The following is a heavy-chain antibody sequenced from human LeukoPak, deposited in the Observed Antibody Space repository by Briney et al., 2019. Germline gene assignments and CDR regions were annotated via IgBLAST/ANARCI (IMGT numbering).Heavy chain of an antibody. D-gene: IGHD3-3*01. CDR2: IIPIFGTA. Sequence: ASVKVSCKASGGTFISYAISWVRQAPGQGLEWMGGIIPIFGTANYPQKFQGRVTITADESTSTAYMELSSLRSEDTAVYYCARGRYDFWSGYYTSEYFQHWGQGTLVTVSS. V-gene: IGHV1-69*13. J-gene: IGHJ1*01. CDR3: ARGRYDFWSGYYTSEYFQH. CDR1: GGTFISYA.